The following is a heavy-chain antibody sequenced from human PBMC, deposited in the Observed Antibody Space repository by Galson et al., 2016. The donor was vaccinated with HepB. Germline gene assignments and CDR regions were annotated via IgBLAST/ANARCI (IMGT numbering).Heavy chain of an antibody. Sequence: SETLSLTCGVSGGSLSGYYWSWIRQTPGKGLEWIGEIKHSGRTNYNPSLKSRVTISGDTYKNQFSLKLSSVTAADTAGYYCAGGHYDSAWGSYRRSEWDYWGQGTLVTVSS. J-gene: IGHJ4*02. CDR2: IKHSGRT. CDR1: GGSLSGYY. CDR3: AGGHYDSAWGSYRRSEWDY. D-gene: IGHD3-16*02. V-gene: IGHV4-34*01.